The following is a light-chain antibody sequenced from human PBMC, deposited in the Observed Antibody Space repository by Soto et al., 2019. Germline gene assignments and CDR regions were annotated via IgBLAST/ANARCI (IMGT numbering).Light chain of an antibody. J-gene: IGKJ1*01. CDR1: QSVSSY. Sequence: EIVLTQSPATLSLSPGERATLSCRASQSVSSYLAWYQQKPGQAPRLLIFGASIRDTGIPDRFSGSGSGTDFTLTISRLEPEDFAVYHCQQYGSSPTTFAQGTKVDI. CDR3: QQYGSSPTT. CDR2: GAS. V-gene: IGKV3-20*01.